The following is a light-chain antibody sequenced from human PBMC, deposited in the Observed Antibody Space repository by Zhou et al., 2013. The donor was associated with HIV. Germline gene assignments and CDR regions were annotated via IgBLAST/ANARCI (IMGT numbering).Light chain of an antibody. J-gene: IGKJ3*01. Sequence: DIQMTQSPSSLSTSLGDRVTITCQASQDISNYLNWYQQKPGKAPKLLIFETSNLEIGVPSRFSGSGSGTEFSFTISSLQPEDMATYYCQQHDNPPRRLIFGPGTRV. V-gene: IGKV1-33*01. CDR3: QQHDNPPRRLI. CDR1: QDISNY. CDR2: ETS.